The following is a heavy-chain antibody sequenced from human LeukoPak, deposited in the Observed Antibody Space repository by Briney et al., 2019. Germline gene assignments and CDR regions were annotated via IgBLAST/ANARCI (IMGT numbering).Heavy chain of an antibody. J-gene: IGHJ6*02. Sequence: GGSLRLSCAASGFTFSSYGMHWVRQAPGKGLEWVAFIRYDGSNKYYADSVQGRFTISRDNSKNTLYLQMDRLRAQDTGVYYCARDPQVSSYYYHGLDVWGQGTTVTVSS. CDR1: GFTFSSYG. V-gene: IGHV3-30*02. CDR2: IRYDGSNK. CDR3: ARDPQVSSYYYHGLDV. D-gene: IGHD2-21*01.